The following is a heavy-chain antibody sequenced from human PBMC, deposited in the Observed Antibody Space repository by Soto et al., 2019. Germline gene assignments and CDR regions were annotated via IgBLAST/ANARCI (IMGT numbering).Heavy chain of an antibody. CDR2: ISGSGGST. J-gene: IGHJ6*02. Sequence: EVQLLESGGGLVQPGGSLRLSCAASGFTFSSYAMSWVRQAPGKGLEWVSTISGSGGSTYYADSVKGRFTISRDNSKNTLYLQMNSLRAEDTAVYYCAKDVRNYDSPDVWGQGPTVTVSS. CDR3: AKDVRNYDSPDV. D-gene: IGHD3-9*01. V-gene: IGHV3-23*01. CDR1: GFTFSSYA.